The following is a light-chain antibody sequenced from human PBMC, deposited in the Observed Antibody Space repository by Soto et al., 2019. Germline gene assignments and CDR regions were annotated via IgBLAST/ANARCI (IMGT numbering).Light chain of an antibody. V-gene: IGLV1-44*01. CDR1: RPNIGSNT. Sequence: QSVLTQPPSASGTPGQRVTISCSGSRPNIGSNTVNWYQQLPGTAPKLLIYSNNHRPSGVPDRFSGSKSGTSASLAISGLQSEDEDDYYCAAWDDSLNGVVFGGGTKLTVL. J-gene: IGLJ2*01. CDR3: AAWDDSLNGVV. CDR2: SNN.